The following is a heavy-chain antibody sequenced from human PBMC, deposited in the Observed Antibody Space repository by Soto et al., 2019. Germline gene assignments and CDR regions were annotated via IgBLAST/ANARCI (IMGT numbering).Heavy chain of an antibody. CDR3: ASIPYYYGSGGYTGAFDP. J-gene: IGHJ5*02. Sequence: QLQLQESGPGLVKPSETLSLTCTVSGGSISSSSYYWGWIRQPPGKGLEWIGSIYYSGSTYYNPSRKRRVTISVDTSQHQFSLKLSSVTAADTAVYYCASIPYYYGSGGYTGAFDPWGQGTLVTVSS. V-gene: IGHV4-39*01. CDR2: IYYSGST. CDR1: GGSISSSSYY. D-gene: IGHD3-10*01.